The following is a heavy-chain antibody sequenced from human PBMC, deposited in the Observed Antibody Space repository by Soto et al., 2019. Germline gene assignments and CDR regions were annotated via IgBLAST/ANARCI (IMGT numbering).Heavy chain of an antibody. V-gene: IGHV4-59*01. J-gene: IGHJ5*02. D-gene: IGHD3-10*01. CDR3: ARDGGMVRGVIPHWFDP. CDR1: GGSISSYY. Sequence: SETLSLTCTVSGGSISSYYWSWIRQPPGKGLEWIGYIYYSGSTNYNPPLKSRVTISVDTSKNQFSLKLSSVTAADTAVYYCARDGGMVRGVIPHWFDPWGQGTLVTVSS. CDR2: IYYSGST.